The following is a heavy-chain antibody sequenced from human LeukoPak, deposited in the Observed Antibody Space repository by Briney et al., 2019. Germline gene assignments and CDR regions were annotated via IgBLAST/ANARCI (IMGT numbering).Heavy chain of an antibody. CDR2: INTDGSDT. Sequence: GGSLRLSCVVSGSTFSNYWMHWVRQAPGKGLVWVSRINTDGSDTSYVDSVRGRFTVSRDNAKNTLYLQMNSPRSEDTAVYYCARRGEDGFGYRYWGQGTLVTVSS. CDR1: GSTFSNYW. D-gene: IGHD5-12*01. J-gene: IGHJ4*02. V-gene: IGHV3-74*01. CDR3: ARRGEDGFGYRY.